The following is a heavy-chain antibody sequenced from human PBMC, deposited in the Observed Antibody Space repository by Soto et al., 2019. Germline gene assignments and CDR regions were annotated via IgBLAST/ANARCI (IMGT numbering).Heavy chain of an antibody. J-gene: IGHJ4*02. V-gene: IGHV4-30-4*01. CDR3: VGTGTTDDY. CDR2: IYSSGGS. Sequence: PSETLSLTCTVSGASVSSGDYYWSCIRQPPGKGLEWIGYIYSSGGSYYNPSLKGRLTISIDTSKNQFSLKLNSVKVADTAIYYCVGTGTTDDYWGRGTLVTVSS. D-gene: IGHD1-1*01. CDR1: GASVSSGDYY.